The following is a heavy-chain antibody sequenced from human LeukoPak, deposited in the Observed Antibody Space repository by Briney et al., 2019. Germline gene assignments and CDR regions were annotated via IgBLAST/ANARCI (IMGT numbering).Heavy chain of an antibody. CDR2: INPNSGGT. CDR3: ARDRLYYDSGSINWFDP. D-gene: IGHD3-10*01. Sequence: GASVKVSCKASGYTFTGYYMHWVRQAPGQGLEWMGWINPNSGGTNYAQKFQGRVTMTRDTSITTAYMELSRLRSDDTAVYYCARDRLYYDSGSINWFDPWGQGTLVTVSS. J-gene: IGHJ5*02. CDR1: GYTFTGYY. V-gene: IGHV1-2*02.